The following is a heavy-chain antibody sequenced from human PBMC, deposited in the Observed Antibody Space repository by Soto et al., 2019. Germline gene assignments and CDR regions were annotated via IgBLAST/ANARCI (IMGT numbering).Heavy chain of an antibody. J-gene: IGHJ4*02. D-gene: IGHD2-8*01. CDR3: AKARCTTSNCYVPDY. CDR2: ISGSGGSP. Sequence: GRSLILSCAASGFSFSTYTMSWVRRAPGKGLEWVSAISGSGGSPSYADSVQGRFTISRDNPKKTLYLQMNSLRAEDTAVYYCAKARCTTSNCYVPDYWGQGTLVTVSS. V-gene: IGHV3-23*01. CDR1: GFSFSTYT.